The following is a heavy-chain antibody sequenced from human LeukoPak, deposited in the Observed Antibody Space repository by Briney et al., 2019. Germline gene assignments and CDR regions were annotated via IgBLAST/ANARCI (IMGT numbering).Heavy chain of an antibody. CDR1: GFTFSSYA. D-gene: IGHD6-6*01. CDR2: IYSGGST. Sequence: PGGSLRLSCAASGFTFSSYAMSWVRQAPGKGLEWVSVIYSGGSTYYADSVKGRFTISRDNSKNTLFLQMNSLRAEDTAVYYCARKVAGARPFDYWGQGTLVTVSS. J-gene: IGHJ4*02. CDR3: ARKVAGARPFDY. V-gene: IGHV3-53*01.